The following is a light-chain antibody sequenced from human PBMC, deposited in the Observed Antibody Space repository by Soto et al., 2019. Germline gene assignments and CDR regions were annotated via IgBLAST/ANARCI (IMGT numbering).Light chain of an antibody. V-gene: IGKV3-20*01. Sequence: EIVLTQSPGTLSLSPVERATLSCRASQSISSSYLAWYQQKPGQAPRLLIYGASRRATGIPDRFSGRESGTDFTLTITTLEPEDSAVYFCQQYASSPYTFGQGTK. CDR3: QQYASSPYT. CDR2: GAS. J-gene: IGKJ2*01. CDR1: QSISSSY.